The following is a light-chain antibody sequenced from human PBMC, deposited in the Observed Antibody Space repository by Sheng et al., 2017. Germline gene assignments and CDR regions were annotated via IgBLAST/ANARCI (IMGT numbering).Light chain of an antibody. CDR2: EIS. V-gene: IGKV3-20*01. J-gene: IGKJ2*01. CDR1: ENFNNNY. Sequence: IVLTQSPGTLSLSPGERASLSCRASENFNNNYFAWFQQRPGLPPRLLIYEISKRATGVPDRFTGSGSGTDFTLTISRLEPEDFAVYYCQQSGAFGQGTRLEIK. CDR3: QQSGA.